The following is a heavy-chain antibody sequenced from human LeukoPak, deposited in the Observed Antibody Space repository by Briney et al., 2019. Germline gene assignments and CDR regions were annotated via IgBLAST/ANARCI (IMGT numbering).Heavy chain of an antibody. Sequence: GGSLRLSCAASGFTVSSNYMSWVRQAPGKGLEWVSVIYSGGSTYYADSVKGRFTISRDNSKNTLYLQMNSLRAEDTAVYYCAKKEGDIVVVPAAMGSDYWGQGTLVTVSS. CDR1: GFTVSSNY. J-gene: IGHJ4*02. D-gene: IGHD2-2*01. V-gene: IGHV3-53*01. CDR3: AKKEGDIVVVPAAMGSDY. CDR2: IYSGGST.